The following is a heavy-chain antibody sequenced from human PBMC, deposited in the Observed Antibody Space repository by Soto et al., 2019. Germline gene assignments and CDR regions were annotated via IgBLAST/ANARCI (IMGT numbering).Heavy chain of an antibody. CDR2: IYYSGST. CDR3: ARHLTTVTTWRDWFDP. V-gene: IGHV4-39*01. Sequence: QLQLQESGPGLVKPSETLSLTCTVSGGSISSSSYYWGWIRQPPGKGLEWIGSIYYSGSTYYNRSLKSRVTISVDTSKNQFSLKLSSVTAADTALYYCARHLTTVTTWRDWFDPWGQGTLVTVSS. D-gene: IGHD4-4*01. CDR1: GGSISSSSYY. J-gene: IGHJ5*02.